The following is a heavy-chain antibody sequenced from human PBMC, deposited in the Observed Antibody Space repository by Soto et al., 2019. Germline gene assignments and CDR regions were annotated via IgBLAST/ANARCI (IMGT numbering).Heavy chain of an antibody. CDR1: GSALSTNGVG. CDR2: IYWDDGK. V-gene: IGHV2-5*02. CDR3: AKKGGGDYILGY. D-gene: IGHD4-17*01. Sequence: QITLQGSGPTLAKPTQTLTLTCAFSGSALSTNGVGMASIRSAPGKALQWLALIYWDDGKHYSPYLKSRLTITKDTSRNRVVLTMTNMDPVDTATYYCAKKGGGDYILGYWGQGTLVTVSS. J-gene: IGHJ4*02.